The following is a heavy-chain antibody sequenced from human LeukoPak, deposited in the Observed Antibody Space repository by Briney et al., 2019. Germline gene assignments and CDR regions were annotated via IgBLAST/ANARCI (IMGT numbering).Heavy chain of an antibody. D-gene: IGHD6-19*01. CDR1: GYTFTSYD. J-gene: IGHJ4*02. CDR3: AKVSGSGWHFDH. CDR2: MNPNSGNT. V-gene: IGHV1-8*01. Sequence: ASVKVSCKASGYTFTSYDINWVRQATGQGLEWMGWMNPNSGNTGYAQKFQGRVTMTRNTSISTAYMELSSLRSEDTAVYYCAKVSGSGWHFDHWGQGTLVTVSS.